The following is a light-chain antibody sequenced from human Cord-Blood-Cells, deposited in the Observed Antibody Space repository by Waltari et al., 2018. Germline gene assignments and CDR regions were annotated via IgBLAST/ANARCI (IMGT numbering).Light chain of an antibody. CDR1: SSGVGCYHL. CDR3: CSYAGSSTYV. CDR2: EVS. V-gene: IGLV2-23*02. Sequence: QSALPPPASVSGSPGQSITISCPVTSSGVGCYHLVSWYQQPPGKAPKLMIYEVSKRPSGVSNRFSGSKSGNTASLTISGLQAEDEADYYCCSYAGSSTYVFGTGTKVTVL. J-gene: IGLJ1*01.